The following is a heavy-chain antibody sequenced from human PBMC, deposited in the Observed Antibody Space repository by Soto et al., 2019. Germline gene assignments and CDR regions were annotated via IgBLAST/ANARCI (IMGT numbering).Heavy chain of an antibody. CDR3: ARDRRDSSGYYFFDY. CDR2: IIPIFGTA. V-gene: IGHV1-69*01. CDR1: GGTFSSYA. Sequence: QVQLVQSGAEVKKPGSSVKVSCKASGGTFSSYAISWVRQAPGQGLEWMGGIIPIFGTANYAQKFQGRVTITADESTSTAHMELSSLRSEDTAVYYCARDRRDSSGYYFFDYWGQGTLVTVSS. J-gene: IGHJ4*02. D-gene: IGHD3-22*01.